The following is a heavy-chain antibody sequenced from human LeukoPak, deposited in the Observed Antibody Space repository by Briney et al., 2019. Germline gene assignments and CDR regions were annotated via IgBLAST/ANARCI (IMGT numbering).Heavy chain of an antibody. CDR3: AKDRGWELLFFDY. V-gene: IGHV3-11*04. CDR1: GYSISSGYY. Sequence: PSETLSLTCTVSGYSISSGYYWGWIRQPPGKGLEWLSYISYNGQRIFYADSVKGRFTISRDNSKNTLYLQMNSLRAEDTAVYYCAKDRGWELLFFDYWGQGTLVTVSS. J-gene: IGHJ4*02. D-gene: IGHD1-26*01. CDR2: ISYNGQRI.